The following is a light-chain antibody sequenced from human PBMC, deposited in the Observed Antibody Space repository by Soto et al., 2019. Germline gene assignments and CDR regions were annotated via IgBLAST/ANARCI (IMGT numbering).Light chain of an antibody. Sequence: DIQMTQSPSTLSASVGDRVTITCRASQSISSWLAWYQQKPGKAPKLLIYKASSLESGVPSRFSGSGSGTEFTLTISSLQPDDFATYYCQQSYSTLTFGGGTKVDI. CDR1: QSISSW. J-gene: IGKJ4*01. CDR2: KAS. V-gene: IGKV1-5*03. CDR3: QQSYSTLT.